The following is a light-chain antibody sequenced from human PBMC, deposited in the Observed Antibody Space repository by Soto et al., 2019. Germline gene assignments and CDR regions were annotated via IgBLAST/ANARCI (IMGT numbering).Light chain of an antibody. V-gene: IGKV3-11*01. CDR2: DAS. Sequence: EIVLTQSPDILSLSPWERATLSCRASQNMDTYLDWYQQKPGQSPRLLIFDASSRATGTPARFSGSGSETDFTLTISSLEPEDFALYHCLQRAAWPLTFGPGTKVDIK. CDR1: QNMDTY. J-gene: IGKJ3*01. CDR3: LQRAAWPLT.